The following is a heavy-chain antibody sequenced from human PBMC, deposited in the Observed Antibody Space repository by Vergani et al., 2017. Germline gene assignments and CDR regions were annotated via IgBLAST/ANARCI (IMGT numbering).Heavy chain of an antibody. D-gene: IGHD4-11*01. Sequence: EVQLVQSGAEVKKPGESLKISCKGSGYSFTSDWIGWVRQMPGKGLEWMGTSYPGDSDTRYSPSFKGQGTISAAKSISTAYLQWRSLKASDTAMYYCARQTVTNGQSSRIRYYXMDVWGKGSTVTVS. J-gene: IGHJ6*03. CDR2: SYPGDSDT. CDR3: ARQTVTNGQSSRIRYYXMDV. CDR1: GYSFTSDW. V-gene: IGHV5-51*01.